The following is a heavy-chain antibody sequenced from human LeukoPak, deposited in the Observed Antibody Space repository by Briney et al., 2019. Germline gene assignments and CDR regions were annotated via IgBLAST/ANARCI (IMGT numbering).Heavy chain of an antibody. CDR2: ISYDGSNK. Sequence: PGRSLRLSCAASGFTFSSYAMHWVRQAPGKGLEWVAVISYDGSNKYYADSVKGRFTISRDNSKNTLYLQMNSLRAEDTAVYYCARDHIGYHYGSGSYYGPTYYYYYGMDVWGQGTTVTVSS. D-gene: IGHD3-10*01. CDR3: ARDHIGYHYGSGSYYGPTYYYYYGMDV. J-gene: IGHJ6*02. CDR1: GFTFSSYA. V-gene: IGHV3-30*04.